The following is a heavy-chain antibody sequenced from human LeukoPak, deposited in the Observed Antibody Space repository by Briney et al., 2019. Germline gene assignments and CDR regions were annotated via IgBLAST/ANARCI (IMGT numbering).Heavy chain of an antibody. CDR1: GGSISSSSYY. V-gene: IGHV4-39*07. CDR2: IYTSGST. Sequence: PSETLSLICTVSGGSISSSSYYWGWIRQPPGKGLGWIGRIYTSGSTHYNPSLQSRVTISVDTSKNEFSMKLSSVSAAGTAVYYCARGDVYLRHHDYWGQGTLVTVSS. CDR3: ARGDVYLRHHDY. D-gene: IGHD1-20*01. J-gene: IGHJ4*02.